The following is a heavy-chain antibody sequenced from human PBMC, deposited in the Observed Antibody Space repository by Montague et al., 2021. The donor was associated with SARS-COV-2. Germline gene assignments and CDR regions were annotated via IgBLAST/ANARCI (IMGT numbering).Heavy chain of an antibody. CDR1: GGSINNYY. CDR2: IYYSGSVTT. D-gene: IGHD2-21*01. V-gene: IGHV4-59*13. J-gene: IGHJ2*01. Sequence: SETLSLTCSVSGGSINNYYWGWVRQSPGKGLEWIGYIYYSGSVTTSYNPSLKSRGSISVDTSENQFSLKLTSVTAADTAVYYCARRGGGEVFARFMYWYFDVWGRGSLVPVSS. CDR3: ARRGGGEVFARFMYWYFDV.